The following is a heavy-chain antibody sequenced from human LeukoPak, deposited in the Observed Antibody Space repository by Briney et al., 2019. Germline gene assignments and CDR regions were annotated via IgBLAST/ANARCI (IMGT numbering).Heavy chain of an antibody. J-gene: IGHJ4*02. D-gene: IGHD6-19*01. CDR2: ISYSEGT. CDR3: ARRLAVAGMGSDY. V-gene: IGHV4-34*01. Sequence: KPSETLSLTCAVYGGSFSGYYWSWIRQPPGKGLEWIGSISYSEGTHYNPSLKSRVTVSVDTSKNQFSLKLSSVTAADTAVYYCARRLAVAGMGSDYWGQGTLVTVSS. CDR1: GGSFSGYY.